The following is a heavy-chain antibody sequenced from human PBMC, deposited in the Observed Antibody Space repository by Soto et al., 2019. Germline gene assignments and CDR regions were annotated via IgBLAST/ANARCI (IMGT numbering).Heavy chain of an antibody. V-gene: IGHV4-59*01. CDR1: GGSFNNYY. D-gene: IGHD5-18*01. CDR2: IYHSGSI. Sequence: SETLSLTCTVSGGSFNNYYWSWIRQPPGRGLEWIGYIYHSGSINYNPSLKSRITTSVDTSKQQFSMELNSVTAADMAFYFCAASRGYSYGYGWFDPWGQGILVTVSS. CDR3: AASRGYSYGYGWFDP. J-gene: IGHJ5*02.